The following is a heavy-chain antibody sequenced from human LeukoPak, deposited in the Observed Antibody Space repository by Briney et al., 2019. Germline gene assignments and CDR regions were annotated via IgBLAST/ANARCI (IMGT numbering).Heavy chain of an antibody. V-gene: IGHV3-23*01. Sequence: GGSLRLSCAASGFTFSSYAMTWIGQAPGKGLGWGSSISVSGGSTYYADSVKGRFTISRDNSRNMLFLQMNSLRADDTAVYYCAKDLVVGALDYWGQGTLVSVSS. J-gene: IGHJ4*02. CDR1: GFTFSSYA. CDR3: AKDLVVGALDY. CDR2: ISVSGGST. D-gene: IGHD1-26*01.